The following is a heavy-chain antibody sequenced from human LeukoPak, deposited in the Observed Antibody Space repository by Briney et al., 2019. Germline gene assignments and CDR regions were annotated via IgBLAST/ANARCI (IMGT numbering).Heavy chain of an antibody. J-gene: IGHJ4*02. V-gene: IGHV3-21*01. D-gene: IGHD1-14*01. Sequence: GGSLRLSCAASGFTFSSYSMNWVRQAPGKGLEWVSSISSSSSYIYYADSVKGRFTIPRDNAKNTLYLQMDSLRAEDTGVYYCARSNQADDYWGQGTLVTVSS. CDR1: GFTFSSYS. CDR3: ARSNQADDY. CDR2: ISSSSSYI.